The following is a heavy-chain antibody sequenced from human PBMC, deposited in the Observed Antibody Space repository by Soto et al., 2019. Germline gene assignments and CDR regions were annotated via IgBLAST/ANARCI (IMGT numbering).Heavy chain of an antibody. CDR3: AKKIGAHGWGGGDV. V-gene: IGHV3-43*01. Sequence: EEQLVESGGAVVQPGGSLRLSCEASGFSFGSYTMHWVRQAPGKGLEWVSLISWNGGSSFYADSVKGRFTISRDNSKDSLYLQRNNLRPETRALFYGAKKIGAHGWGGGDVWGHGTTVTVSS. J-gene: IGHJ6*02. CDR2: ISWNGGSS. D-gene: IGHD3-10*01. CDR1: GFSFGSYT.